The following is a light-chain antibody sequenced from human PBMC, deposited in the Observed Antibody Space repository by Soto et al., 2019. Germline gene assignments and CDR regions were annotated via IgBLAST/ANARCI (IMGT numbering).Light chain of an antibody. Sequence: EIVMTQSPATLSVSPGDRATLSCRASQSVSSNLAWYQQKPGQAPRLLIYGASTRATGIPARFSGSGSGTEFTLTISSLQSEDFAVYYCQQYNNWPFTFGPGTKVAIK. J-gene: IGKJ3*01. CDR2: GAS. CDR1: QSVSSN. V-gene: IGKV3-15*01. CDR3: QQYNNWPFT.